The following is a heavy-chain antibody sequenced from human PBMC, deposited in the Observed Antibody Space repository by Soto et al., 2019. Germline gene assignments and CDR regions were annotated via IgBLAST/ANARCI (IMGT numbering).Heavy chain of an antibody. V-gene: IGHV4-39*01. D-gene: IGHD4-4*01. CDR3: ARHVTTVTTDYYYYYMDV. CDR2: IYYIGST. J-gene: IGHJ6*03. Sequence: LQLQESGPGLVKPSETLSLTCTVSGVSISSSSYYWAWILQPPGKGLEWIGSIYYIGSTYYHPALKSRATMSVDTSQNQFSLKLSSVTAADTAVYYCARHVTTVTTDYYYYYMDVWGKGTTVTVSS. CDR1: GVSISSSSYY.